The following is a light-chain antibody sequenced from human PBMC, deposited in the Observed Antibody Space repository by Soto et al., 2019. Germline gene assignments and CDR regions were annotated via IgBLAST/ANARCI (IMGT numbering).Light chain of an antibody. CDR2: EVS. J-gene: IGLJ1*01. V-gene: IGLV2-14*01. Sequence: QSALTQPASVSGSPGQSITISCTGTNSDVGGYNYVSWYQQHPGKAPELMIYEVSHRPSGVSNRFSGSKSDNTASLTISGLQAEDEAHYYCSSHKRISFLYVFLTGTKVAVL. CDR1: NSDVGGYNY. CDR3: SSHKRISFLYV.